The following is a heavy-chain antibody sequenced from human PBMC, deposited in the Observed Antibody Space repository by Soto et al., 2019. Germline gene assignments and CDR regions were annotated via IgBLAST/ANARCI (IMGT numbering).Heavy chain of an antibody. V-gene: IGHV3-23*01. CDR2: IDGSGGMT. D-gene: IGHD3-10*01. J-gene: IGHJ5*02. CDR1: GFTFGTTD. CDR3: VKNSGWFNT. Sequence: QLLQSGGGLVQPGGSLTLSCAASGFTFGTTDMSWVRQAPGEGLEWVSTIDGSGGMTYYADSVKGRFTISRDNSRNTVYLQMNSLRGDDTAMYYGVKNSGWFNTWGQGALVTVSS.